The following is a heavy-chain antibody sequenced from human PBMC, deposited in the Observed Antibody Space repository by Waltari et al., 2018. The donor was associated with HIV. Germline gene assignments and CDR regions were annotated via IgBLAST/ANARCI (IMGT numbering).Heavy chain of an antibody. CDR2: IRSRSFGGTT. J-gene: IGHJ6*02. V-gene: IGHV3-49*03. D-gene: IGHD2-21*01. CDR3: TYEHIEHRPPAPAGMDV. Sequence: VQLVESGGGLVQPGRSLRLSCAASGFTFCQYAMPWFRRAPGKGLEWVGFIRSRSFGGTTEYAASVEGRFTISREDSKSIAYLDMRSLKSEDTGVYYCTYEHIEHRPPAPAGMDVWGQGTTVIVSS. CDR1: GFTFCQYA.